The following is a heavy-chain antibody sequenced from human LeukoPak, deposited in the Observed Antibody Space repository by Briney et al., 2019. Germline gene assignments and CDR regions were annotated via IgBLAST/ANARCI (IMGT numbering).Heavy chain of an antibody. J-gene: IGHJ4*02. CDR3: ARDHPDTSTWYRNYFDY. CDR2: IYSVGST. Sequence: GGSLRLSCAASGFTFSSYAMSWVRQAPGKGLEWVSVIYSVGSTYYADSVKGRFTMSRDNSNNTLYLQMNSLRAGDTAVYYCARDHPDTSTWYRNYFDYWGQGTLVTVSS. V-gene: IGHV3-23*03. CDR1: GFTFSSYA. D-gene: IGHD6-13*01.